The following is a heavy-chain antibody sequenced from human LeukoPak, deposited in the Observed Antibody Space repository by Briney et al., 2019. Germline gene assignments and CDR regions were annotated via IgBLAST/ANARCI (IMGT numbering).Heavy chain of an antibody. J-gene: IGHJ4*02. CDR1: GYTFTSYD. V-gene: IGHV1-8*01. D-gene: IGHD6-6*01. CDR2: MNPNSGNT. Sequence: ASVTVSCTASGYTFTSYDINWVRQAPGQGLEWMGWMNPNSGNTGYAQKFQGRVTMTRNTSISTAYMELSSLRSEDTAVYYCARGNEYSPTDYWGQGTLVTVSS. CDR3: ARGNEYSPTDY.